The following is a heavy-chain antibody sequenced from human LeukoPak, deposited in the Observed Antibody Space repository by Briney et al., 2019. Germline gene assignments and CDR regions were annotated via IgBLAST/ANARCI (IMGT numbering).Heavy chain of an antibody. CDR1: GFTFNASS. V-gene: IGHV3-74*01. Sequence: GGSLRLSCAASGFTFNASSMHWVRQAPGKGLVWVSRINGDGSTTDYADSVKGRFTISRDNAKNTLYLQMNSLRAEDTAVYYCARSGGGYWDSWGQGNLVTVSS. CDR2: INGDGSTT. CDR3: ARSGGGYWDS. J-gene: IGHJ4*02. D-gene: IGHD2-21*01.